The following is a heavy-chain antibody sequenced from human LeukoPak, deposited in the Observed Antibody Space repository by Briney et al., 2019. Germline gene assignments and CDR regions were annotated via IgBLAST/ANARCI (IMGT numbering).Heavy chain of an antibody. D-gene: IGHD2-15*01. CDR2: ISSDGRNQ. V-gene: IGHV3-30*04. CDR1: GLTFSSDP. Sequence: GGSLRLSCEASGLTFSSDPMHWVRQAPGKGLEWVATISSDGRNQYYADSVKGRFTISRDNSKNTLFLQMNSLRVEDTAKYYCARGTPGRTYSFDYWGQGTLVTVSS. J-gene: IGHJ4*02. CDR3: ARGTPGRTYSFDY.